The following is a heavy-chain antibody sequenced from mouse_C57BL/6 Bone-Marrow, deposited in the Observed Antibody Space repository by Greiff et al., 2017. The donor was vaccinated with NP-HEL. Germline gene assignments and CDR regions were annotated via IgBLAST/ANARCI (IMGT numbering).Heavy chain of an antibody. CDR1: GYTFTSYW. D-gene: IGHD3-2*02. CDR2: INPNNGGT. V-gene: IGHV1-53*01. Sequence: VQLQQSGTELVKPGASVKLSCKASGYTFTSYWMHWLKQRPGQGLEWIGNINPNNGGTNDTETFPTKAPLTVTKSSSTAYMQHSSLTSEDSAVYYCARDAGYAFDYWGQGTTLTVSS. J-gene: IGHJ2*01. CDR3: ARDAGYAFDY.